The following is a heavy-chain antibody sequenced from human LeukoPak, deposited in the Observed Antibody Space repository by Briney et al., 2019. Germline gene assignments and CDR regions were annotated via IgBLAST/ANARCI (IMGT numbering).Heavy chain of an antibody. V-gene: IGHV1-69*13. CDR1: GGTFSSYA. D-gene: IGHD5-18*01. Sequence: SVKVSCKASGGTFSSYAISWVRQAPGQGLEWMGGINPIFGTANYAQKFQGRVTVTADESTSTAYMELSSLRSEDTAVYYCASTAPASTYYYYYYMDVWGKGTTVTVSS. J-gene: IGHJ6*03. CDR3: ASTAPASTYYYYYYMDV. CDR2: INPIFGTA.